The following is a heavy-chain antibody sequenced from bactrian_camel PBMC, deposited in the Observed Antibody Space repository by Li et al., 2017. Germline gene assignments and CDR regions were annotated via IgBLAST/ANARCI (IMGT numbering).Heavy chain of an antibody. J-gene: IGHJ4*01. CDR2: INRGGNT. D-gene: IGHD7*01. Sequence: VQLVESGGGSVQAGGSLTLSCAASGLAASFSGYYMGWFRQAPGTEREEVAIINRGGNTRYADSVKGLFTISKDYATNTLSLQMNTLKPEDTAVYYCAADRWQNVGFRYWGQGTQVTVS. CDR1: GLAASFSGYY. CDR3: AADRWQNVGFRY. V-gene: IGHV3S55*01.